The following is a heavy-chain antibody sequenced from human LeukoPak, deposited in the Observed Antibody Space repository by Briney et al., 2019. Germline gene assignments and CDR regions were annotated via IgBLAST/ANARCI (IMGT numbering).Heavy chain of an antibody. V-gene: IGHV4-34*01. CDR2: INHSGRT. CDR1: GGYFCGYY. CDR3: ASRQGGLWFGEPTDY. D-gene: IGHD3-10*01. Sequence: SETLSLICAVFGGYFCGYYWSWIRQPPGKGLEWIGEINHSGRTYYNPSLMTRVAISVDRSKNQYSLKLSSVTAADTAVYYCASRQGGLWFGEPTDYWGQGTLVTVSS. J-gene: IGHJ4*02.